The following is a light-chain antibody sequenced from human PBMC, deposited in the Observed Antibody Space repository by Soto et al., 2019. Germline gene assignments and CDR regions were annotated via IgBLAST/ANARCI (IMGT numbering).Light chain of an antibody. CDR2: LNSDGSH. V-gene: IGLV4-69*02. J-gene: IGLJ3*02. Sequence: QSVLTQSPSASASLGASVKFTCTLSSGHSSYAIAWHQQQPERGPRYLMKLNSDGSHSKGDGIPDRFSGSSSGAERYLTISSLRSEDEADYYCQAWGTGIRVFGGGTKLTAL. CDR3: QAWGTGIRV. CDR1: SGHSSYA.